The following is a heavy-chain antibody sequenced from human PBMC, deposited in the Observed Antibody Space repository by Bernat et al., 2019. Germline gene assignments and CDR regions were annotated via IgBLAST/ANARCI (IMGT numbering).Heavy chain of an antibody. D-gene: IGHD3-22*01. CDR3: ATRLGLSYYDSSGYPISGFDY. CDR2: ISAYNGNT. J-gene: IGHJ4*02. Sequence: QVQLVQSGAEVKKPGASVKVSCKASGYTFTSYGISWVRQAPGQGLEWMGWISAYNGNTNYAQKLQGRVTMTTDTSTSTAYMELRSLRSDDTAVYYCATRLGLSYYDSSGYPISGFDYWGQGTLVTVSS. V-gene: IGHV1-18*01. CDR1: GYTFTSYG.